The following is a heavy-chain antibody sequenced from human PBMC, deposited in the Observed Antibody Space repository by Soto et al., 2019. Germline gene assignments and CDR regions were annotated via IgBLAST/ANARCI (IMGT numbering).Heavy chain of an antibody. V-gene: IGHV1-18*01. Sequence: QVHLVQSGAEVKKPGASVKVSCKGSGYDFTTYGITWVRQAPGQGLEWMAWISAHNGNTDYAQKLXGXVXXTRDTSTSTAYMELRSLGSDDTAMYYCARGRYGDYWGQGALVTVSS. D-gene: IGHD1-1*01. CDR2: ISAHNGNT. J-gene: IGHJ4*02. CDR3: ARGRYGDY. CDR1: GYDFTTYG.